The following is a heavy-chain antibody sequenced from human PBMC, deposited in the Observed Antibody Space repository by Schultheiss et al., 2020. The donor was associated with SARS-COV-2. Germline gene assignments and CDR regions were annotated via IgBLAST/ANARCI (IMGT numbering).Heavy chain of an antibody. J-gene: IGHJ4*02. CDR3: ARSENDFWSGFPRPYYFDY. Sequence: ASVKVSCKASGYTFTSYYMHWVRQAPGQGLEWMGIINPSGGSTSYAQKFQGRVTMTRDTSTSTVYMELSSLRSEDTAVYYCARSENDFWSGFPRPYYFDYWGQGTLVTVSS. D-gene: IGHD3-3*01. CDR1: GYTFTSYY. V-gene: IGHV1-46*01. CDR2: INPSGGST.